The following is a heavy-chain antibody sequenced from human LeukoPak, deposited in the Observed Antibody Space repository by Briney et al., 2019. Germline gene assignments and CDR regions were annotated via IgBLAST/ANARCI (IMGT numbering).Heavy chain of an antibody. CDR2: IKQDGSEK. J-gene: IGHJ4*02. CDR1: GFTFSSYW. D-gene: IGHD4-17*01. V-gene: IGHV3-7*01. Sequence: PGGSLRLSCAASGFTFSSYWMSWVRQAPGKGLEWVANIKQDGSEKYYVDSVKGRFTISRDNAKNSLYLQMNSLRAEDTAVYYCARGSRRSTVTTNFDYWGQGTLVTVSS. CDR3: ARGSRRSTVTTNFDY.